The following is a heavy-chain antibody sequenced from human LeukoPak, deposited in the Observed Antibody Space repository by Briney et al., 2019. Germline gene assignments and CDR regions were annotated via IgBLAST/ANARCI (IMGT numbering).Heavy chain of an antibody. CDR2: ISSSSSTI. CDR1: GFTFSSYS. V-gene: IGHV3-48*01. D-gene: IGHD3-10*01. J-gene: IGHJ4*02. Sequence: PGGSLRLSCAASGFTFSSYSMNWVRQAPGKGLEWVSYISSSSSTIYYADSVKGRFTISRDNAKNSLYLQMNSLRAEDTAVYYCAREGWFGELFRDYWGQGTLVTVSS. CDR3: AREGWFGELFRDY.